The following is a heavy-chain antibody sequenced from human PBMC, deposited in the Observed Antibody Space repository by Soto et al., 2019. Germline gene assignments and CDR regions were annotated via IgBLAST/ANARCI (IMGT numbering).Heavy chain of an antibody. D-gene: IGHD6-19*01. CDR1: GYTFTSYA. V-gene: IGHV1-3*01. J-gene: IGHJ3*02. CDR2: INAGNGNT. Sequence: GASVKVSCKASGYTFTSYAMHWVRQAPGQRLEWMGWINAGNGNTKYSQKFQGRVTIARDTSASTAYMELSSLRSEDTAVYYCAGDFTREQWLGLDRYDFDIWGQGTMVTVSS. CDR3: AGDFTREQWLGLDRYDFDI.